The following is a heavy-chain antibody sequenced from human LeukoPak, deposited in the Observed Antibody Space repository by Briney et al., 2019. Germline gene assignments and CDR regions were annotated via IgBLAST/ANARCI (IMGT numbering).Heavy chain of an antibody. Sequence: GESLRLSCAASVFTFSNYRMNWVRQAPGKGREGVSYISSSSRNINYADSVRGRFTISRNNAESSLYLQMNSLRVDDRAIYYCTRGGAARPDYWGQGTLVTVSS. V-gene: IGHV3-48*04. CDR1: VFTFSNYR. J-gene: IGHJ4*02. CDR3: TRGGAARPDY. D-gene: IGHD6-6*01. CDR2: ISSSSRNI.